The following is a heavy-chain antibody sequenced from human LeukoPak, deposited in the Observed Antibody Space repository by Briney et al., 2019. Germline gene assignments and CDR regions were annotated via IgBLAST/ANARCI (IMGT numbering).Heavy chain of an antibody. D-gene: IGHD5-12*01. Sequence: KSSETLSLTCAVYGGSFSGYYWSWIRQPPGKGLEWIGYIYYSGSTNYNTSLKSRVTIPVDTSKNQFSLKLSSVTAADTAVYYCARENSGYDYSFDYWGQGTLVTVSS. J-gene: IGHJ4*02. CDR2: IYYSGST. V-gene: IGHV4-59*01. CDR3: ARENSGYDYSFDY. CDR1: GGSFSGYY.